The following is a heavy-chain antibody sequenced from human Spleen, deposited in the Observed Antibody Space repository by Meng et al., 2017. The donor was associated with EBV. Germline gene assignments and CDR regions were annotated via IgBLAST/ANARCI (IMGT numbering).Heavy chain of an antibody. CDR2: ITSRSTYI. J-gene: IGHJ5*02. CDR1: GFSFSSYS. Sequence: EVELVESGGGLVKPGRSVRLSCVGSGFSFSSYSMNWFRQTPGKGLEWVSSITSRSTYIYYADAVQGRFTASRDNSRHSLYLQMNSLRAEDTAVYYCARVGPGAADTWGQGTLVTVSS. D-gene: IGHD4/OR15-4a*01. V-gene: IGHV3-21*02. CDR3: ARVGPGAADT.